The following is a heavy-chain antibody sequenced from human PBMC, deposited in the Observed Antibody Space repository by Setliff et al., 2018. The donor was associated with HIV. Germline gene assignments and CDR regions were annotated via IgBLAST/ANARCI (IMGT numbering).Heavy chain of an antibody. CDR1: A. V-gene: IGHV3-23*01. D-gene: IGHD2-2*01. Sequence: AMSWVRQAPGKGLEWVATLTGSGDSTYYAESVKGRFIISRDNSKNTLFLQVTNLRAEDTAVYYCAKEHGVVAAAPFDYWGQGTLVTVPQ. J-gene: IGHJ4*02. CDR2: LTGSGDST. CDR3: AKEHGVVAAAPFDY.